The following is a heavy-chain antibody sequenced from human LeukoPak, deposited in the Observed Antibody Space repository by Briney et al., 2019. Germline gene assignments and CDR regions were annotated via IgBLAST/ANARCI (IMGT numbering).Heavy chain of an antibody. CDR3: AKEVLGSFDY. CDR1: GFTFNKYA. Sequence: GGSLRLSCAASGFTFNKYAMNWVRQAPGKGLEWVSAIGIGGSTYYADSVKGRFTISRDNSKNTLYLQMNSLRAEDTAIYYCAKEVLGSFDYWGQGTLVTVSS. V-gene: IGHV3-23*01. J-gene: IGHJ4*02. CDR2: IGIGGST. D-gene: IGHD7-27*01.